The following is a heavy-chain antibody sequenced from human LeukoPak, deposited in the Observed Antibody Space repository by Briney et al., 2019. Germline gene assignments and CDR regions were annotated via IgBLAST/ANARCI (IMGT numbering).Heavy chain of an antibody. J-gene: IGHJ3*02. CDR1: GFTFSGSA. CDR2: IRSKANSYAT. Sequence: GGSLRLSCGASGFTFSGSAIHWVRQASGKGLEWVGRIRSKANSYATAYAASVKGRFTISRDDSKNTAYLQMNSLKTEDTAVYYCTRDPPDYGDYDDAFDIWGQGKMVTVSS. D-gene: IGHD4-17*01. CDR3: TRDPPDYGDYDDAFDI. V-gene: IGHV3-73*01.